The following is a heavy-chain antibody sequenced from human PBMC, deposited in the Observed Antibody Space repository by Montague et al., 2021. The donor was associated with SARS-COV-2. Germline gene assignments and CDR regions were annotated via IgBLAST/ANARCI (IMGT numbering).Heavy chain of an antibody. D-gene: IGHD3-3*01. V-gene: IGHV4-39*01. CDR1: GGSIFSYSFY. CDR3: ARLNFHITIFGVVSSQVFDY. Sequence: SETLSLTCTVSGGSIFSYSFYWGWIRQSPGQGLEWIGNVLSSGSTFYNPSLKSRVTISVDTSKNQFSLKLSSVTAADTAVYYCARLNFHITIFGVVSSQVFDYWGQGTLVTVSS. J-gene: IGHJ4*02. CDR2: VLSSGST.